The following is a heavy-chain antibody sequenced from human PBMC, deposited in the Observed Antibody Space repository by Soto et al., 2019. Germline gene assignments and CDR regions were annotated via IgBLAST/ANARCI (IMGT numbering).Heavy chain of an antibody. CDR3: ASRNGGDY. D-gene: IGHD3-10*01. V-gene: IGHV4-61*01. Sequence: KPSETLSLTCTVSGGSVRSGSYYWSWIRQPPGKGLEWIGNVYYSGSTNYKPSLRSRVSISIDMSKNQFFLNLSPVTAADTAVSYCASRNGGDYWGQGTLVTVSS. J-gene: IGHJ4*02. CDR1: GGSVRSGSYY. CDR2: VYYSGST.